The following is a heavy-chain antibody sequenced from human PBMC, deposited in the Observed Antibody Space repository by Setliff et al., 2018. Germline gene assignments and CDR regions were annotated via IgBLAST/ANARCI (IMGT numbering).Heavy chain of an antibody. CDR3: VRQTSHAGIVIPYYYYFYMDV. CDR2: VSYSGSP. J-gene: IGHJ6*03. V-gene: IGHV4-39*01. Sequence: SETLSLTCIVTGDSVTSDSYYWGWVRQPPGKGLEWVGSVSYSGSPYHNPSLKSRVSLSLDTSENRFSLTLTSVTAADAAVYYCVRQTSHAGIVIPYYYYFYMDVWGTGTTVTVS. D-gene: IGHD1-1*01. CDR1: GDSVTSDSYY.